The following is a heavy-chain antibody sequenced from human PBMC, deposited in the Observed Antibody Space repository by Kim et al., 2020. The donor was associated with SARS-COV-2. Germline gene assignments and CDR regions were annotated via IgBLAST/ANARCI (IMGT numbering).Heavy chain of an antibody. J-gene: IGHJ3*02. V-gene: IGHV3-23*01. CDR2: ISGSGGST. Sequence: GGSLRLSCAASGFTFSSYAMSWVRQAPGKGLEWVSAISGSGGSTYYADSVKGRFTISRDNSKNTLYLQMNSLRAEDTAVYYCAKDSSLLWFGELGAFDIWGQGTMVTVSS. CDR1: GFTFSSYA. CDR3: AKDSSLLWFGELGAFDI. D-gene: IGHD3-10*01.